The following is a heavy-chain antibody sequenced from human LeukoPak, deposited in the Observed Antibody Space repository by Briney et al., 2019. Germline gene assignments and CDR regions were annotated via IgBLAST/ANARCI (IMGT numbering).Heavy chain of an antibody. CDR3: ASDLPAATT. CDR1: GFTSSAYS. CDR2: ISANSDYI. V-gene: IGHV3-21*01. J-gene: IGHJ5*02. D-gene: IGHD2-2*01. Sequence: PGGSPRLSCAASGFTSSAYSMSWVRQAPGKGLEWVSSISANSDYIFYPDSMKGRFTISRDNAQKSLYLQMDSLRAEDTAVYYCASDLPAATTWGQGTLVTVSS.